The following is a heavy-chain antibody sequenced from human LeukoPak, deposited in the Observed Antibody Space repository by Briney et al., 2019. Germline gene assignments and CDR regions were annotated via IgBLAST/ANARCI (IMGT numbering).Heavy chain of an antibody. Sequence: SETLSLTCTVSGGSISSSSYYWGWIRQPPGKGLEWIGSIYHSGSTYYNPSLKRRVTISVDTTKNQFSLKLSSVTAADTAVYYCARDYNDSSGYYSNWGQGTLVTVSS. CDR1: GGSISSSSYY. CDR2: IYHSGST. V-gene: IGHV4-39*07. D-gene: IGHD3-22*01. J-gene: IGHJ4*02. CDR3: ARDYNDSSGYYSN.